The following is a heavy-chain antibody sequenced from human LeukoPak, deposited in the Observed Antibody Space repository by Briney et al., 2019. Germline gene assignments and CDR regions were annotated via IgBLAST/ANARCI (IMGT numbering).Heavy chain of an antibody. CDR1: GFRFSDYY. D-gene: IGHD3-3*01. CDR3: ARRDWVSGAVRAFDI. J-gene: IGHJ3*02. Sequence: GGSLRLSCVGSGFRFSDYYMSWIRQTPGKGLEWVSYISNDSVDKYYVDSVRGRFTISRDNAKKSMYLQMSGLRVEDTAVYYCARRDWVSGAVRAFDIWGQGTMVTVSS. CDR2: ISNDSVDK. V-gene: IGHV3-11*04.